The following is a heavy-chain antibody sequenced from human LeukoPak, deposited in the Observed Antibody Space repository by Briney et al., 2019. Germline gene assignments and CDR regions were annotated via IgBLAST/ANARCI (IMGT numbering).Heavy chain of an antibody. CDR2: INPNSGGT. D-gene: IGHD5-18*01. Sequence: ASVKVSCKASGYTFTGYYMHWLRQAPGQGLEWMGWINPNSGGTDYAQKFQGRVTMTRDTSITTAYMELSRLRSDDTAVYYCARGTGEGYTYGRYYFDYWGQGTLVAVSS. CDR1: GYTFTGYY. V-gene: IGHV1-2*02. CDR3: ARGTGEGYTYGRYYFDY. J-gene: IGHJ4*02.